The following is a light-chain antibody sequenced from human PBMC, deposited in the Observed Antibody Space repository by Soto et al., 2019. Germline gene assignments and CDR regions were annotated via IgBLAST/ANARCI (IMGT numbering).Light chain of an antibody. CDR2: AAS. Sequence: DIQMTQSPYSLSASIGDRVTITCRASQDMSNYLAWYQQKPVKAPELLIYAASALQSGVPSRFSGSGSGTDFTLTISSLQTEDVATYYCQKYNGALAFGGGTKVELK. CDR3: QKYNGALA. V-gene: IGKV1-27*01. J-gene: IGKJ4*01. CDR1: QDMSNY.